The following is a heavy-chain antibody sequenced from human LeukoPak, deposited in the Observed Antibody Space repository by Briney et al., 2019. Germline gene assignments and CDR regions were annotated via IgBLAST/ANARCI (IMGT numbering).Heavy chain of an antibody. CDR1: GGSISSGGYY. V-gene: IGHV4-31*03. Sequence: PSETLSLTCTVSGGSISSGGYYWSWIRQHPGKGLEWIGYIYYSGSTYYNPSLKSRVTIPVDTSKNQFSLKLSSVTAADTAVYYCARDKGTIFGVVKNYGMDVWGQGTTVTVSS. J-gene: IGHJ6*02. CDR3: ARDKGTIFGVVKNYGMDV. D-gene: IGHD3-3*01. CDR2: IYYSGST.